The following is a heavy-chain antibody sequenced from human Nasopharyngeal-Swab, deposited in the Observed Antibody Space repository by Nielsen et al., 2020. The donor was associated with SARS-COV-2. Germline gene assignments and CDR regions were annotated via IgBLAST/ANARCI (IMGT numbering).Heavy chain of an antibody. V-gene: IGHV3-30-3*01. Sequence: GESLKISCAASGFTFSSYAMHWVRQAPGKGLEWVAAISYEGSNKDYADSGKGRFTISRDNSKNTLYLQMNSLRAEDTAVYYCARGSGQWGLATPFDYWGQGTLVTVSS. J-gene: IGHJ4*02. CDR1: GFTFSSYA. CDR2: ISYEGSNK. CDR3: ARGSGQWGLATPFDY. D-gene: IGHD2-21*02.